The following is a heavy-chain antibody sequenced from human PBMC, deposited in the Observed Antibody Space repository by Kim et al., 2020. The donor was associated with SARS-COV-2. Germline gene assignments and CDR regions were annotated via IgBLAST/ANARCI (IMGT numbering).Heavy chain of an antibody. V-gene: IGHV4-59*01. CDR1: GGSISSYY. D-gene: IGHD3-10*01. CDR2: IYYSGST. Sequence: SETLSLTCTVSGGSISSYYWSWIRQPPGKGLEWIGYIYYSGSTNYNPSLKSRVTISVDTSKNQFSLKLSSVTAADTAVYYCATGPMVRGVIMFGYWGQGTLVTVSS. CDR3: ATGPMVRGVIMFGY. J-gene: IGHJ4*02.